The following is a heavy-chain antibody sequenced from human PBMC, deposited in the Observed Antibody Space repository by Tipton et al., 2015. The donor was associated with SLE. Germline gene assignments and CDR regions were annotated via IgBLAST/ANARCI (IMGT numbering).Heavy chain of an antibody. D-gene: IGHD3-9*01. Sequence: LRLSCTVSGASVNSGDYFWTWLRQPAEKGLEWLGHAYTTGDTNYNPSLKSRVTILVDTSKNQFSLKLTSVTAADTAVYYCASRLGNYDILTGYSENYYFDLWGRGTLVTVSS. V-gene: IGHV4-61*09. CDR1: GASVNSGDYF. CDR2: AYTTGDT. J-gene: IGHJ2*01. CDR3: ASRLGNYDILTGYSENYYFDL.